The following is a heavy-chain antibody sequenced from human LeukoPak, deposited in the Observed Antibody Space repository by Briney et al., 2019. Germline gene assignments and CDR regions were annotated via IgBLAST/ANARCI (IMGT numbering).Heavy chain of an antibody. V-gene: IGHV4-39*01. J-gene: IGHJ4*02. D-gene: IGHD4-17*01. CDR1: GGSISSSSYY. CDR2: IYYSGST. CDR3: ARRPDGDYLDY. Sequence: PSETLSLTCTVSGGSISSSSYYWGWIRQPPGKGLEWIGSIYYSGSTYYNPSLKSRVTISVDTSKNQFSLKLSSVTAADTAVYYCARRPDGDYLDYWGQGTLVTVSS.